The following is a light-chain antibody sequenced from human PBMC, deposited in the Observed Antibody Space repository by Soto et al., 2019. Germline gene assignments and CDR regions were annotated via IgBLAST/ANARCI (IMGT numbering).Light chain of an antibody. Sequence: DVQVTQSPSSLSASVGDRVTITCRTSQSFSTYFNWYQQTPGKAPKLLIHGASSLQSGVPSRFSGGGFGTDFTLTINGLQPEDFATYYCQQSYGVPRTFGQGTRVEIK. V-gene: IGKV1-39*01. CDR2: GAS. J-gene: IGKJ1*01. CDR1: QSFSTY. CDR3: QQSYGVPRT.